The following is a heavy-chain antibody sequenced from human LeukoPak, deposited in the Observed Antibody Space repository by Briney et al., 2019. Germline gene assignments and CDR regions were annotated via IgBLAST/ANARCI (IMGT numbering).Heavy chain of an antibody. V-gene: IGHV4-59*01. J-gene: IGHJ4*02. CDR1: GGSIGGYF. CDR2: IYYSGNT. CDR3: ARVRDYYYDNCGYYDY. D-gene: IGHD3-22*01. Sequence: SETLSLTCTVCGGSIGGYFWTWIRQAPGKGLEWIGHIYYSGNTNYDPSLKSRVSISVDTSKNQISLKLTSVTPADTAKYYCARVRDYYYDNCGYYDYWGQGTLVTVSS.